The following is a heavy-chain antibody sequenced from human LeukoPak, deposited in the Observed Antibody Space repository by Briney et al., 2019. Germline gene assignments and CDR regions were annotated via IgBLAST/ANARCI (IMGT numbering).Heavy chain of an antibody. CDR2: ISWNSGSI. CDR1: EFSVGSNY. Sequence: PGGSLRLSCAASEFSVGSNYMTWVRQAPGKGLEWVSGISWNSGSIGYADSVKGRFTISRDNAKNTLYLQMNSLRAEDTAVYYCARSILTGYYREAFDIWGQVTMVTVSS. J-gene: IGHJ3*02. CDR3: ARSILTGYYREAFDI. V-gene: IGHV3-9*01. D-gene: IGHD3-9*01.